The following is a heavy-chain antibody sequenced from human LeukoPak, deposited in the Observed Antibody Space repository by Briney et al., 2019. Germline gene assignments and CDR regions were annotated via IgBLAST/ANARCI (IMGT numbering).Heavy chain of an antibody. CDR1: GFTFSSYA. V-gene: IGHV3-23*01. D-gene: IGHD3-10*01. CDR3: ARVTMVRGGNASYYGMDV. CDR2: ISGSGGST. Sequence: GGSLRLSCAASGFTFSSYAMSWVRQAPGKGLEWVSAISGSGGSTYYADSVKGRFTISRDNAKNSLYLQMNSLRAEDTAVYYCARVTMVRGGNASYYGMDVWGQGTTVTVSS. J-gene: IGHJ6*02.